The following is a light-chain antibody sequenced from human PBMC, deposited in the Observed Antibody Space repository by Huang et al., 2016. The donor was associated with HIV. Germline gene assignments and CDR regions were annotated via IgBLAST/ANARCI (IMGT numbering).Light chain of an antibody. V-gene: IGKV1-39*01. CDR1: QNIKNY. CDR2: AAS. Sequence: DIQMTQSPSSLSASVGDRVTITCRASQNIKNYLNWYQQKPGKAPKVLIFAASSLHSGVPSRFSGSGSGTDFTLTISNLQPEDFATYYCQQSYSTPGYTFGQGTKLEIK. CDR3: QQSYSTPGYT. J-gene: IGKJ2*01.